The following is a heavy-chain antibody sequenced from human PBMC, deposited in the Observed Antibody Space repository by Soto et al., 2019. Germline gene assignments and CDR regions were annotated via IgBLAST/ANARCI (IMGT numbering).Heavy chain of an antibody. V-gene: IGHV3-21*01. J-gene: IGHJ6*03. D-gene: IGHD4-17*01. Sequence: PGGSLRLSCAASGFTFSSYSVNWVRQAPGKGLEWVSSISSSSSYIYYADSVKGRFTISRDNAKNSLYLQMNSLRAEDTAVYYCARVTTVTTWYYYYYYMDVWGKGTTVTVSS. CDR3: ARVTTVTTWYYYYYYMDV. CDR2: ISSSSSYI. CDR1: GFTFSSYS.